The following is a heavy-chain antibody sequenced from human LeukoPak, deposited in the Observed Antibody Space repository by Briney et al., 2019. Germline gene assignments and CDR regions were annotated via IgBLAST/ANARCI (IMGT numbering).Heavy chain of an antibody. V-gene: IGHV3-30*04. Sequence: GGSLRLSCAASGLTFSSYAMHWVRQAPGKGLEWVAVISYDGSNKYYADSVKGRFTISRDNSKNTLYLQMNSLRAEDTAVYYCARDGRQQLVRGLNYWGQGTLVTVSS. CDR1: GLTFSSYA. CDR3: ARDGRQQLVRGLNY. CDR2: ISYDGSNK. D-gene: IGHD6-13*01. J-gene: IGHJ4*02.